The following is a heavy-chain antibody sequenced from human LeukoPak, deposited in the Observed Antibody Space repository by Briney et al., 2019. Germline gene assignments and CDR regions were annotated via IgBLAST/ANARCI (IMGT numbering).Heavy chain of an antibody. J-gene: IGHJ4*02. CDR2: ISGSGDST. CDR3: AKGLGTAYYYFDY. D-gene: IGHD1-26*01. CDR1: GFTFSSYA. V-gene: IGHV3-23*01. Sequence: GGSLRLSCAPSGFTFSSYAMVWVRQAPGKGLEWVSAISGSGDSTNYADSVKGRFTISRDSSQSTVYLQMSSLRVEDTAVYLCAKGLGTAYYYFDYWGQGALVTVSS.